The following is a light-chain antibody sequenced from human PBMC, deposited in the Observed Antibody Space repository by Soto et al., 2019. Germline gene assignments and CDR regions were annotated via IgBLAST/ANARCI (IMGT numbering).Light chain of an antibody. CDR3: QQYDKSPFT. CDR1: QAISSY. Sequence: DIQMTQSPSAMSVSIGDRVTITCRASQAISSYLAWFQQKSGKVPTRLIYDASTLQSGVPSRFSGSGSGTDFTLTIRRLEPEDFAVYFCQQYDKSPFTFGPGTKVDIK. J-gene: IGKJ3*01. CDR2: DAS. V-gene: IGKV1-17*03.